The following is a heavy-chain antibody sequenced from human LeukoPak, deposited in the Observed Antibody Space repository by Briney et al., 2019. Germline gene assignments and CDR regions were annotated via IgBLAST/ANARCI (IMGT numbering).Heavy chain of an antibody. V-gene: IGHV3-48*03. D-gene: IGHD3-22*01. J-gene: IGHJ3*02. Sequence: GGSLRLSCAASGFTFSSYEMNWVRQAPGKGLEWVSYISSSGSTIYYADSVKGRFTISRDNAKSSLYLQMNSLRAEDTAVYYCARAIIESSGWDGAFDIWGQGTMVTVSS. CDR3: ARAIIESSGWDGAFDI. CDR1: GFTFSSYE. CDR2: ISSSGSTI.